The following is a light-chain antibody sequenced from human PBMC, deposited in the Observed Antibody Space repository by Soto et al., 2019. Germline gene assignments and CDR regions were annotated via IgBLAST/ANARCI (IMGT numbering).Light chain of an antibody. CDR3: ISYTSTLFV. V-gene: IGLV2-14*03. J-gene: IGLJ1*01. Sequence: QSVLTQPASVSGSPGQSITMSCTGTSSDSGAYNYVSWYQQHPGKAPKLILYDVATRPSGVSDRFSGSKSGNTASLTISGLQAEDEADYYCISYTSTLFVFGTGTKVTVL. CDR1: SSDSGAYNY. CDR2: DVA.